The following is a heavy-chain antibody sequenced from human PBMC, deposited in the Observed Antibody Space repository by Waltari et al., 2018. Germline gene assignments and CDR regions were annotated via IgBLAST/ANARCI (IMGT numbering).Heavy chain of an antibody. V-gene: IGHV1-2*06. Sequence: QVQLVQSGAEVKKPGASVKVSCKASGYTFTGYYMHWVRQAPGQGLEWMGRINPNSGGTNYAQKFQGRVTMTRDTSISTAYMELSRLRSDDTAVYYCARGGEAGSYYYYYMDVWGKGTTVTVSS. CDR2: INPNSGGT. CDR1: GYTFTGYY. D-gene: IGHD3-10*01. J-gene: IGHJ6*03. CDR3: ARGGEAGSYYYYYMDV.